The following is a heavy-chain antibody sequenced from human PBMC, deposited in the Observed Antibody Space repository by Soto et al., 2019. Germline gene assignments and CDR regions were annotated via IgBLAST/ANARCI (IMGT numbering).Heavy chain of an antibody. CDR2: IIPIFGTA. J-gene: IGHJ6*04. D-gene: IGHD6-19*01. V-gene: IGHV1-69*01. CDR1: GRTFSSYA. CDR3: AAVVMTPYDQDYGRDG. Sequence: VKIFCKVPGRTFSSYAISWVRQAPGQGLEWMGAIIPIFGTANYAQKFQGRVTITADESTSTSYMELSRLRSEDTAMYYCAAVVMTPYDQDYGRDGGRKGTTGT.